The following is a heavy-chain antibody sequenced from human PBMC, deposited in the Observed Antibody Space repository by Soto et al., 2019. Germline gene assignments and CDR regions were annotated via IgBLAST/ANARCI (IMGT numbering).Heavy chain of an antibody. CDR3: ARGRGIPPPFDY. V-gene: IGHV3-33*01. CDR2: IWYDGSNK. D-gene: IGHD6-13*01. CDR1: GFTFSSYG. J-gene: IGHJ4*02. Sequence: GGSLRLSCAASGFTFSSYGMHWVRQAPGKGLEWVAVIWYDGSNKYYADSVKGRFTISRDNSKNTLYLQMNSLRAEDTAVYYCARGRGIPPPFDYWGQGTLVTVSS.